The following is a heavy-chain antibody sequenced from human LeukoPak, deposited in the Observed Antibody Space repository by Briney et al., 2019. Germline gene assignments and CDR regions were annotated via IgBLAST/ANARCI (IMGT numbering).Heavy chain of an antibody. D-gene: IGHD4-17*01. CDR2: IYSGAGT. CDR3: ARVPLYGDYADYYFDS. J-gene: IGHJ4*02. Sequence: PGGSLRLSCAASGFTVSSNYMSWVRQAPGKGLEWVSVIYSGAGTYYADSVKGRFTISRDNSKNTLYLQMNSLRAEDTAVYYCARVPLYGDYADYYFDSWGQGTLVTVSS. CDR1: GFTVSSNY. V-gene: IGHV3-66*01.